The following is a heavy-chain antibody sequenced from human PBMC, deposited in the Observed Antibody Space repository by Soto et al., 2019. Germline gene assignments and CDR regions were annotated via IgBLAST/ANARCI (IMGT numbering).Heavy chain of an antibody. CDR3: ARERRLWSGYYYYYYMDV. CDR1: GDSVSSNSAA. D-gene: IGHD3-3*01. CDR2: TYYRSKWYN. Sequence: SQTLSLTCAISGDSVSSNSAAWNWIRQSPSRGLEWLGRTYYRSKWYNDYAVSVKSRITINPDTSKNQFSLQLNSVTPEDTAVYYCARERRLWSGYYYYYYMDVWGKGTTVTVSS. V-gene: IGHV6-1*01. J-gene: IGHJ6*03.